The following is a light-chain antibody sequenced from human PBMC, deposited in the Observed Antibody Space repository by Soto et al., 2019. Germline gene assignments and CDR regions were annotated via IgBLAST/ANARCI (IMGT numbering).Light chain of an antibody. Sequence: EILLTHSPGIGYWSRLSVSNGRSMPRQTIRSGFLAWYQQKLGQAPRLLIYEASNRATGVPDRFSGSGSGTDLTLTISSLESEDFAVYYCQQHNNWPLTFGGGTKVDI. CDR3: QQHNNWPLT. V-gene: IGKV3D-20*02. J-gene: IGKJ4*01. CDR1: QTIRSGF. CDR2: EAS.